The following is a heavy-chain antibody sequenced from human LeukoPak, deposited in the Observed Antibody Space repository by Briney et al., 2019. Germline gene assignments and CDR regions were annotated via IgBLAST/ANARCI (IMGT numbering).Heavy chain of an antibody. CDR3: ARDRGSSTYDAFDI. V-gene: IGHV4-59*01. CDR1: GGSISSYY. J-gene: IGHJ3*02. D-gene: IGHD1-26*01. Sequence: KPSETLSLTCTVSGGSISSYYWSWIRQPPGKGLEWIGYIYYSGSTNYNPSLKSRVTISVDTSKNQFSLKLSSVAAADTAVHYCARDRGSSTYDAFDIWGQGTMVTVSS. CDR2: IYYSGST.